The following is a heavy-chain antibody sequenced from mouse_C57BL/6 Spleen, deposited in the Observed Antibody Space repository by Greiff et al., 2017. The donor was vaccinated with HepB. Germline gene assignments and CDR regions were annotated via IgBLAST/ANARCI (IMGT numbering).Heavy chain of an antibody. Sequence: QVQLKQSGAELARPGASVKLSCKASGYTFTSYGISWVKQRTGQGLEWIGEIYPRSGNTYYNEKFKGKATLTADKSSSTAYMELRSLTSEDSAVYFCASPHYYGSSWIFAYWDQGTLVTVSA. V-gene: IGHV1-81*01. CDR3: ASPHYYGSSWIFAY. J-gene: IGHJ3*01. D-gene: IGHD1-1*01. CDR2: IYPRSGNT. CDR1: GYTFTSYG.